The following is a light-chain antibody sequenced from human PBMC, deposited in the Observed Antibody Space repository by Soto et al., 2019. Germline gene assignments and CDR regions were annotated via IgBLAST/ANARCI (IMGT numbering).Light chain of an antibody. J-gene: IGKJ1*01. CDR2: DAS. CDR3: QQYNGYPWT. CDR1: RRISSW. V-gene: IGKV1-5*01. Sequence: DIPMTQSPSTLSASVGARVTITCRASRRISSWLAWYQQQPGKAPKLLVYDASTLQSGVPSRFSGNGSGTEFTLTISRLQPEDLATYFCQQYNGYPWTFGQGTRVGIK.